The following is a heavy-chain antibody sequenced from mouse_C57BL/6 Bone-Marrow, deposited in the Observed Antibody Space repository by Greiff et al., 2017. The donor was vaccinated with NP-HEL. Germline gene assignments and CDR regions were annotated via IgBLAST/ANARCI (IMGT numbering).Heavy chain of an antibody. CDR2: IWRGGST. J-gene: IGHJ4*01. CDR3: AKGGTTVYAMDY. CDR1: GFSLTSYG. V-gene: IGHV2-5*01. D-gene: IGHD1-1*01. Sequence: VKVVESGPGLVQPSQSLSITCTVSGFSLTSYGVHWVRQSPGKGLEWLGVIWRGGSTDYNAAFMSRLSITKDNSKSQVFFKMNSLQADDTAIYYCAKGGTTVYAMDYWGQGTSVTVSS.